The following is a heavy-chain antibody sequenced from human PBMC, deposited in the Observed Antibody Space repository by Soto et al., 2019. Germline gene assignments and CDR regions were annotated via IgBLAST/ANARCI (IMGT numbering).Heavy chain of an antibody. D-gene: IGHD2-2*01. CDR2: INPNSGAT. CDR1: GNTFNGYY. Sequence: QVQLVQSGAEVKKPGASVKVSCKASGNTFNGYYLHWVRQAPGQGLEWKGWINPNSGATNYAEKFQGRVTMTRDTSVSTAYIELSRLRSDDTAVYYCARDCSTACYVLRGGLYGMDVWGQGTTVTVSS. V-gene: IGHV1-2*02. J-gene: IGHJ6*02. CDR3: ARDCSTACYVLRGGLYGMDV.